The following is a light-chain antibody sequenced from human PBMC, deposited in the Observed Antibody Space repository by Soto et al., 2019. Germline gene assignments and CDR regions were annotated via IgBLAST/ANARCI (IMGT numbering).Light chain of an antibody. CDR1: QSVGNF. Sequence: ETVLTQSPATLSLSPGERATLSCRASQSVGNFLAWYQQKPGQAPRLLIYDASNRATGIPARFSGSGSGTDFTLTISSLQPEDFAVYYCQQRSNWPPSITFGQGTRLEIK. CDR2: DAS. CDR3: QQRSNWPPSIT. J-gene: IGKJ5*01. V-gene: IGKV3-11*01.